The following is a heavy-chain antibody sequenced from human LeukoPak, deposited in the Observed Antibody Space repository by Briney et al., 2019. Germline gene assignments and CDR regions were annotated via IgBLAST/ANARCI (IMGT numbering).Heavy chain of an antibody. V-gene: IGHV3-30*02. CDR3: AKDSKLGILDY. D-gene: IGHD7-27*01. J-gene: IGHJ4*02. CDR1: GFTFSVSG. Sequence: PGGSLRLSCAASGFTFSVSGMHWVRQAPGKGLEWVAFIRSDGYTKYYADSVKGRFTISRDNSKNTLYLQMSSLRAEDTAVYYCAKDSKLGILDYWGQGTLVTVSS. CDR2: IRSDGYTK.